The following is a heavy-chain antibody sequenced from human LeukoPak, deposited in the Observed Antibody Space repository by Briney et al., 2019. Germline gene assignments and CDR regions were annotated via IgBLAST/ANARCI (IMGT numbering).Heavy chain of an antibody. CDR3: AKGAMAIRYSHFDF. V-gene: IGHV3-23*01. Sequence: GGSLRLSCAASGFTFSSCAMSWVRQAPGKGLEWVSVVSGSGATNYADSVKGRFTISRDNSKNTLYLQMNSLRADDTAVYYCAKGAMAIRYSHFDFWGQGTLVTVSS. J-gene: IGHJ4*02. CDR1: GFTFSSCA. D-gene: IGHD2-15*01. CDR2: VSGSGAT.